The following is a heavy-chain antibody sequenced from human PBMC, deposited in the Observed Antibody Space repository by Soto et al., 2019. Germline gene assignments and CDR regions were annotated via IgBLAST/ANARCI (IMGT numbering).Heavy chain of an antibody. CDR2: ISYEGSNT. V-gene: IGHV3-30-3*01. J-gene: IGHJ4*02. D-gene: IGHD1-26*01. CDR3: VRDRSGSYLEGFDC. Sequence: GGSLILSCVASGFTFGTYGIHWVRQAPGKGLQWVALISYEGSNTYYADSVRGRFTISRDNAKNTLYLQMNSLRPEDSGVYSCVRDRSGSYLEGFDCWGQGTLGTV. CDR1: GFTFGTYG.